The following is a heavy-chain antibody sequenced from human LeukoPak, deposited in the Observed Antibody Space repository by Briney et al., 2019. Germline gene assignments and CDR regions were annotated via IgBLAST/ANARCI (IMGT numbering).Heavy chain of an antibody. CDR2: INHSGST. Sequence: KPSETLSLTCAVYGGSFSGYYWSWIRQPPGKGLEWIGEINHSGSTNYNPSLNSRVTISVDTSKNQFSLKLRSVTAADTAVYYCARGLTRELRYFDWAKTSWFDPWGQGTLVTVSS. J-gene: IGHJ5*02. D-gene: IGHD3-9*01. CDR1: GGSFSGYY. CDR3: ARGLTRELRYFDWAKTSWFDP. V-gene: IGHV4-34*01.